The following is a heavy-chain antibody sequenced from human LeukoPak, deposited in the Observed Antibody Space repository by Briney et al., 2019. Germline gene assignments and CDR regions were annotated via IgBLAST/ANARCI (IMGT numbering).Heavy chain of an antibody. CDR2: IGTAGDT. D-gene: IGHD6-19*01. Sequence: GGSLRLSCAASGFTFSSYDMHWVRQATGKGLEWVSAIGTAGDTYYPGSVKGRFTISRENAKNSLYLQTNSLRAGDTAVYYCARLSDWLDGLDYWGQGTLVTVSS. CDR3: ARLSDWLDGLDY. J-gene: IGHJ4*02. CDR1: GFTFSSYD. V-gene: IGHV3-13*01.